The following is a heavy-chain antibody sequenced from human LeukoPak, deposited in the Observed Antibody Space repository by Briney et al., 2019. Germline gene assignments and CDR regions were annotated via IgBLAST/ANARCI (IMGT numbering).Heavy chain of an antibody. Sequence: RASVKVSCKASGFTFTSSAMQWVRQARGQRLEWIGWIVVGSGNTNYAQKFQERVTITRDMSTSTAYMELSSLRSEDTAVYYCAAVLVGATKELHYWGQGTLVTVSS. CDR2: IVVGSGNT. CDR1: GFTFTSSA. CDR3: AAVLVGATKELHY. V-gene: IGHV1-58*02. D-gene: IGHD1-26*01. J-gene: IGHJ4*02.